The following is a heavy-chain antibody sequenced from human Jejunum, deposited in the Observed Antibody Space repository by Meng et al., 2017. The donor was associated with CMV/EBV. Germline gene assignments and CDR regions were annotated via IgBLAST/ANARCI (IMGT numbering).Heavy chain of an antibody. V-gene: IGHV4-31*02. CDR3: ARANESFASNGHSQQEGAFDI. CDR1: GYY. J-gene: IGHJ3*02. CDR2: MYVSGNT. D-gene: IGHD2-8*01. Sequence: GYYWSWVSQIPGKGLEWIGYMYVSGNTYYNTSFKSRSTISIDSSKNDLSLELNSVTAADTAVYYCARANESFASNGHSQQEGAFDIWGQGTMVTVSS.